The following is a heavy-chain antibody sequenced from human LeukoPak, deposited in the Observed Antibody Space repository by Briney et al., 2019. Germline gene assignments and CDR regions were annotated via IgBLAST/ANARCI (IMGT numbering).Heavy chain of an antibody. CDR1: GFTFSSYG. Sequence: GGSLRLSCAASGFTFSSYGMSWVRQAPGKGLEWASAISGSGGNTYYADSVKGRFTISRDNSNNTLYLQMNSLRAEDTAVYYCAKGFVVVVSATQSSWFDPWGQGTLVTVSS. CDR2: ISGSGGNT. V-gene: IGHV3-23*01. CDR3: AKGFVVVVSATQSSWFDP. J-gene: IGHJ5*02. D-gene: IGHD2-15*01.